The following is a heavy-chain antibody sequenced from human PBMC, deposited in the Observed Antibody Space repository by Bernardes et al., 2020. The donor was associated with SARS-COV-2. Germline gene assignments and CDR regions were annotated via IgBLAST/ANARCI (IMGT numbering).Heavy chain of an antibody. D-gene: IGHD6-13*01. V-gene: IGHV3-33*01. Sequence: SLRLSCAASGFTFSSYGMHWVRQAPGKGLEWVAVIWYDGSNKYYADSVKGRFTISRDNSKNTLYLQMNSLRAEDTAVYYCARDPRQQLVSKKDYYYYGMDVWGQGTTVTVSS. CDR3: ARDPRQQLVSKKDYYYYGMDV. CDR2: IWYDGSNK. CDR1: GFTFSSYG. J-gene: IGHJ6*02.